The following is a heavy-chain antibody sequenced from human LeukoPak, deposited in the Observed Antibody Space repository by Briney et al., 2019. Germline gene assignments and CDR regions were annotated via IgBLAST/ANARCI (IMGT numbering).Heavy chain of an antibody. CDR3: ARDRPPGGIAAAGNYYYYGMDV. D-gene: IGHD6-13*01. J-gene: IGHJ6*02. V-gene: IGHV1-69*01. CDR2: IIPIFGTA. CDR1: GGTFSSYA. Sequence: ASVKVSCKASGGTFSSYAISWVRQAPGQGLEWMGGIIPIFGTANYAQKFQGRVTITADESMSTAYMELSSLRSEDTAVYYCARDRPPGGIAAAGNYYYYGMDVWGQGTTVTVSS.